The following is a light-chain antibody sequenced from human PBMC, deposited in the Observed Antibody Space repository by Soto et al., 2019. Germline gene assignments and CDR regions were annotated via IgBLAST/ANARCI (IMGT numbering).Light chain of an antibody. CDR2: AAS. CDR3: QKYNSVPFT. CDR1: QGISNY. V-gene: IGKV1-27*01. Sequence: DIQMTQSPSSLSVSVGDRVTITCRASQGISNYLAWYQQKPGKVPKLLIYAASTLQSGVPSRFSGSGSGTDFTLTISNLQPEDVATYYCQKYNSVPFTFGPGTTVDIK. J-gene: IGKJ3*01.